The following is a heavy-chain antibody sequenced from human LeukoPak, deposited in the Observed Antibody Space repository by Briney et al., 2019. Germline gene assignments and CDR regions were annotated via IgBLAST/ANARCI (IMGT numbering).Heavy chain of an antibody. Sequence: GGSLRLSCAASGFTFSTYSMNWVRQAPGKGLEWVSSISSNGSYIYYADSVKGRFTISRDNAKNSLYLQMNSLRAEDAAVYYCASDPRALRLRSYYYYYMDVWGKGTTVTVSS. CDR3: ASDPRALRLRSYYYYYMDV. J-gene: IGHJ6*03. V-gene: IGHV3-21*01. D-gene: IGHD5-12*01. CDR1: GFTFSTYS. CDR2: ISSNGSYI.